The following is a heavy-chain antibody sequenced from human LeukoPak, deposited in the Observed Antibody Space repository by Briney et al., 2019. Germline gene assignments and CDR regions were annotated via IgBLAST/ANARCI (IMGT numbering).Heavy chain of an antibody. D-gene: IGHD4-23*01. J-gene: IGHJ5*02. CDR3: ARDRATVVTTPEGWFDP. V-gene: IGHV3-48*03. CDR1: GFTFSSSE. CDR2: INSGGSTI. Sequence: GGSLRLSCAASGFTFSSSEMNWVRQAPGKGLEWLSYINSGGSTIYYADSVKGRFTISRDNSKNTLYLQMNSLRAEDTAVYYCARDRATVVTTPEGWFDPWGQGTLVTVSS.